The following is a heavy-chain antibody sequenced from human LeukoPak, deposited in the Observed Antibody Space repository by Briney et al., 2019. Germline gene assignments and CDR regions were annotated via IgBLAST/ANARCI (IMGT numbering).Heavy chain of an antibody. V-gene: IGHV3-33*01. Sequence: GGSLRHSCAASGFNLSSYGMHWVRQAPGKGLEWVAVVWFDGSNYYYADSVKGRFTVSRDNSRNTLYLQMNSLRAEDTAAYHCARVGDSSGYGAFDIWGQGTMVTVSS. D-gene: IGHD3-22*01. CDR2: VWFDGSNY. CDR1: GFNLSSYG. CDR3: ARVGDSSGYGAFDI. J-gene: IGHJ3*02.